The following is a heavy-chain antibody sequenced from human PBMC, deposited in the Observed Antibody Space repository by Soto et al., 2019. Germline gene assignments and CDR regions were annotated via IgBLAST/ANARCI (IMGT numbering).Heavy chain of an antibody. J-gene: IGHJ6*02. CDR2: IIPFFKTT. CDR1: GGTFSSHA. D-gene: IGHD3-22*01. Sequence: QVQLVQSGAEVKKPGSSVQVSCKASGGTFSSHAISWVRQAPGQGLEWMGVIIPFFKTTNYAQKFQGRVTITADGSMSTAYMDLGSLRSEDTAVYYCAGDFTVNYYDSTYYYYAMDVWGQGTTVTVSS. CDR3: AGDFTVNYYDSTYYYYAMDV. V-gene: IGHV1-69*01.